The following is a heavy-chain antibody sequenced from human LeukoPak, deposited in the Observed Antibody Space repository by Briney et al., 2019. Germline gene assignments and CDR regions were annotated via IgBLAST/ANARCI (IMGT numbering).Heavy chain of an antibody. CDR2: IDQDGSQK. Sequence: PGRSLRLSCAASGFTFSSYGMHWVRQAPGKGLEWVANIDQDGSQKNYVDSVKGRFTISRDNAKNSLYVQMNSLRAEDTAVYYCLVTTRSYAFDFWGQGTMVTVSS. CDR3: LVTTRSYAFDF. CDR1: GFTFSSYG. V-gene: IGHV3-7*01. D-gene: IGHD5-12*01. J-gene: IGHJ3*01.